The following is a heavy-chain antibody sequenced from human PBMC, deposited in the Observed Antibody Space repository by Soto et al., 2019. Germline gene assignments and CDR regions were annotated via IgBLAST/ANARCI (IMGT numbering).Heavy chain of an antibody. V-gene: IGHV4-31*03. CDR2: IYYSGST. CDR3: ASFLLPRNCSGGSYHDYYYYMDV. Sequence: SETLSLTCTVSGGSISSGGYYWSWIRQHPGKGLEWIGYIYYSGSTYHNPSLKSRVTISVDTSKNQFSLKLSSVTAADTAVYYCASFLLPRNCSGGSYHDYYYYMDVWGKGTTVTVSS. J-gene: IGHJ6*03. D-gene: IGHD2-15*01. CDR1: GGSISSGGYY.